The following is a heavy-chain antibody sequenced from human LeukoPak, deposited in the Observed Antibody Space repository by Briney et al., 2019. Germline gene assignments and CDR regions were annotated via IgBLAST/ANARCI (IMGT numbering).Heavy chain of an antibody. Sequence: TSETLSLTCTVSGGSISSGSYYWGWIRQPPGRGLEWIASIYYSESTYYNPSLKSRVTISVDTSKSQFSLRLSCVTAADTAVYYCARRRRYQLLFFDYWGQGTLVTVSS. D-gene: IGHD2-2*01. J-gene: IGHJ4*02. CDR3: ARRRRYQLLFFDY. CDR1: GGSISSGSYY. V-gene: IGHV4-39*01. CDR2: IYYSEST.